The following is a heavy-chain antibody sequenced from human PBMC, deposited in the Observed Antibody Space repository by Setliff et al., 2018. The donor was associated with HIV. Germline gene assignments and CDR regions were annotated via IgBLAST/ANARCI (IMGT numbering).Heavy chain of an antibody. CDR2: IYYSGST. CDR1: GGSISSHY. J-gene: IGHJ6*03. Sequence: SETLSLTCTVSGGSISSHYWSWIRQPPGKGLEWIGYIYYSGSTNYNPSLKSRVTISVDTSKNQFSLELSSVTAADTAVYYCARDGPLEGSYRYYYYYMDVWGKGTTVTVSS. D-gene: IGHD3-10*01. V-gene: IGHV4-59*11. CDR3: ARDGPLEGSYRYYYYYMDV.